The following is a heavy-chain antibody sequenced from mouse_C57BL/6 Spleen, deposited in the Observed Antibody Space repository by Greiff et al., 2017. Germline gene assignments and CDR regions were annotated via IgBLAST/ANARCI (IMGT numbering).Heavy chain of an antibody. V-gene: IGHV1-78*01. CDR1: GYTFTDHT. Sequence: QVQLQQSDAELVKPGPSVTISCKVSGYTFTDHTIHWMKQRPGQGLEWIGYIYPGDGSTKYNEKFKGKATLTADKSSSTAYMQLNSLKCEDTAVYVWAREDGYYDYDGWFAYWGQGTLVTVSA. CDR2: IYPGDGST. J-gene: IGHJ3*01. CDR3: AREDGYYDYDGWFAY. D-gene: IGHD2-4*01.